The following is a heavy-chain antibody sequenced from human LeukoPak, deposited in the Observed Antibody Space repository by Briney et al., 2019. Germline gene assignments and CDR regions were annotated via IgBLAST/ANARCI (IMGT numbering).Heavy chain of an antibody. CDR3: ARARGYNFAGRIDL. V-gene: IGHV4-31*03. CDR2: SYYSGSA. CDR1: GGSVSSGGFY. J-gene: IGHJ4*02. D-gene: IGHD5-18*01. Sequence: PQTLSLTCTVSGGSVSSGGFYWSWIRQHPGKGLEWIGYSYYSGSAYYNPSLKSRITISVDTSKNQFSLKLSSVTAADTAVYYCARARGYNFAGRIDLWGQGTPVTVSS.